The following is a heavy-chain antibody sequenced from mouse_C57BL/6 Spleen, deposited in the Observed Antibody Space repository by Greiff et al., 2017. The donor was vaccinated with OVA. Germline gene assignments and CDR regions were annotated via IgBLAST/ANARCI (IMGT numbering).Heavy chain of an antibody. CDR2: INPNNGGT. D-gene: IGHD4-1*01. CDR1: GYTFTDYN. V-gene: IGHV1-22*01. CDR3: ARGGAGTAWFAY. J-gene: IGHJ3*01. Sequence: VQLKESGPELVKPGASVKMSCKASGYTFTDYNMHWVKQSHGKSLEWIGYINPNNGGTSYNQKFKGKATLTVNKSSSTAYMELRSLTSEDSAVYYCARGGAGTAWFAYWGQGTLVTVSA.